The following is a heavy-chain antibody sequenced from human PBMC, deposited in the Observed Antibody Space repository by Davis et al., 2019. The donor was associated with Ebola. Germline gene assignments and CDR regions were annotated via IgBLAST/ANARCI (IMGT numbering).Heavy chain of an antibody. V-gene: IGHV1-69*13. Sequence: SVKVSCKASGGTFSSYAISWVRQAPGQGLEWMGGIIPIFGTANYAQKFQGRVTITADESTSTAYMELSSLRSEDTAVYYCARGSPRYYYDSSGYDRHPAPAADADYGMDVWGQGTTVTVSS. CDR1: GGTFSSYA. CDR2: IIPIFGTA. CDR3: ARGSPRYYYDSSGYDRHPAPAADADYGMDV. D-gene: IGHD3-22*01. J-gene: IGHJ6*02.